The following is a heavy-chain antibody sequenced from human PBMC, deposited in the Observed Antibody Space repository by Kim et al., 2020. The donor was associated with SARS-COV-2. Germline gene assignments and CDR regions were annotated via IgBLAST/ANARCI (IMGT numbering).Heavy chain of an antibody. D-gene: IGHD3-16*01. J-gene: IGHJ5*02. CDR3: ARDGMITFGGVKGFDP. Sequence: SLKSRVTMSVDTSKNQFSLKPSSVTAAATAVYYCARDGMITFGGVKGFDPWGQGTLVTVSS. V-gene: IGHV4-4*07.